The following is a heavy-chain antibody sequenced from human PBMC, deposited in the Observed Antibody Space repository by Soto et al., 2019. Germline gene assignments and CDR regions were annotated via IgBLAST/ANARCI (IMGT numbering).Heavy chain of an antibody. CDR2: IKQDGNEK. CDR1: GFTFSSYW. CDR3: ARDAFYGGNFLFDY. V-gene: IGHV3-7*03. Sequence: GGSLRLSCAASGFTFSSYWMSWVRQAPGKGLEWVANIKQDGNEKYYVDSVKGRFTISRDNAKNSLYLQMNSLRAEDTAVYYCARDAFYGGNFLFDYWGQGTLVTVSS. J-gene: IGHJ4*02. D-gene: IGHD4-17*01.